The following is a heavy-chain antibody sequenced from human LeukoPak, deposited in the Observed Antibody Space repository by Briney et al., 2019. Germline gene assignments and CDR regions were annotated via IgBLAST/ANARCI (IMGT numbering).Heavy chain of an antibody. V-gene: IGHV1-18*01. J-gene: IGHJ5*02. CDR3: ARVTISITMVRGVILRSGWFDP. CDR2: ISAHNGNT. Sequence: ASVKVSCKASGYTFTSYGISWVRQAPGQRLEWMGWISAHNGNTNYAQKLQGRVTMTTDTSTSTAYMELRSLRSDDTAVYYCARVTISITMVRGVILRSGWFDPWGQGTLVTVSS. D-gene: IGHD3-10*01. CDR1: GYTFTSYG.